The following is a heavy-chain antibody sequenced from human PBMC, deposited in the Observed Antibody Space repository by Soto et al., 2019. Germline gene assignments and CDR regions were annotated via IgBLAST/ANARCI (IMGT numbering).Heavy chain of an antibody. CDR2: IKSKTDGGTT. J-gene: IGHJ6*02. CDR1: GFTFSNAW. D-gene: IGHD2-2*01. CDR3: TTDPGFGSSTSYYYYYGMDV. V-gene: IGHV3-15*07. Sequence: PGGSLRLSCAASGFTFSNAWMNWVRQAPGKGLEWVGRIKSKTDGGTTDYAAPVKGRFTISRDDSKNTLYLQMNSLKTEDTAVYYCTTDPGFGSSTSYYYYYGMDVWGQGTTVTVSS.